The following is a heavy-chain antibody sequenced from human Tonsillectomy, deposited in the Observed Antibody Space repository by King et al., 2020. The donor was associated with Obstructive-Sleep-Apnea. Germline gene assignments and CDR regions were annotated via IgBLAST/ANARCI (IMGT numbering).Heavy chain of an antibody. D-gene: IGHD4-17*01. CDR1: GGSMSRSGYY. CDR3: ARDVNGDSVFFDF. Sequence: QLQESGPGLVKPSETLSLTCSVSGGSMSRSGYYWGWIRQPAGKGLGWIGSINYRGSTYYNPSLKSRVTISVDASTNQFSLKVTSVTAADTAVYYCARDVNGDSVFFDFWGQGTLVTVSS. J-gene: IGHJ4*02. CDR2: INYRGST. V-gene: IGHV4-39*07.